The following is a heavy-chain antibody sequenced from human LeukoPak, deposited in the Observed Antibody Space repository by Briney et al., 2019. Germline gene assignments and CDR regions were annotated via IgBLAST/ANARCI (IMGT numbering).Heavy chain of an antibody. CDR2: THYSGNT. CDR1: GDSVSSLNYY. Sequence: PSETLSLTCVVSGDSVSSLNYYWGWIRQPPGKGLEWIGTTHYSGNTYYNPSLKSRVIISLDTSKNQFSLKLSSVTAADTAVYYCARGDRDGYNYWGQGTLVTVSS. V-gene: IGHV4-39*07. D-gene: IGHD5-24*01. J-gene: IGHJ4*02. CDR3: ARGDRDGYNY.